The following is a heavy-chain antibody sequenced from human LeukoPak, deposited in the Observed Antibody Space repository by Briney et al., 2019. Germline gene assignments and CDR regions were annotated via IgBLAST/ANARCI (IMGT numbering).Heavy chain of an antibody. V-gene: IGHV3-33*08. CDR1: GFTFSGSA. CDR3: ARGDGYNDAEYLQH. J-gene: IGHJ1*01. CDR2: IWYDGSNK. D-gene: IGHD5-24*01. Sequence: PGGSLKLSCAASGFTFSGSAMHWVRQASGKGLEWVAVIWYDGSNKYYGDSVKGRFTISRDNSKKTLYLQMNSLRVEDTAVYYCARGDGYNDAEYLQHWGQGTLVTVS.